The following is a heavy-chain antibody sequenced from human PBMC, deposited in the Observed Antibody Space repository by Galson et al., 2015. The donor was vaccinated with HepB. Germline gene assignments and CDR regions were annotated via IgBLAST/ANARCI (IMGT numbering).Heavy chain of an antibody. V-gene: IGHV3-74*01. CDR1: GFIFNSYW. D-gene: IGHD2/OR15-2a*01. CDR2: INSDGTIT. CDR3: ARRTQGASFYNVMDG. Sequence: SLRLSCAGSGFIFNSYWMDWVRQAPGKGLVWVSCINSDGTITSNADSVKGRFIITRDNAKDTLYLQMNSLRAEDTAVYYCARRTQGASFYNVMDGWGRGTAVTVSS. J-gene: IGHJ6*02.